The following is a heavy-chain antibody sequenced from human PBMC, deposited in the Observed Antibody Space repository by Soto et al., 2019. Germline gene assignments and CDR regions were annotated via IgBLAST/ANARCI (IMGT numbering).Heavy chain of an antibody. CDR1: GFTLSSFS. D-gene: IGHD6-19*01. CDR3: PRDSYSSLFDS. CDR2: ITTGNDYI. Sequence: GGSLRLSCVASGFTLSSFSMSWVRQTPGKGLEWVSSITTGNDYISYADSVKGRFTISRDNAKNSLFLQMNSLRAEDTALYFCPRDSYSSLFDSWGQGTLVAVFS. J-gene: IGHJ5*01. V-gene: IGHV3-21*01.